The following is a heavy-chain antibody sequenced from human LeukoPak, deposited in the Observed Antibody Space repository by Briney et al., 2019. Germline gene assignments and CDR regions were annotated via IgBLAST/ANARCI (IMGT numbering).Heavy chain of an antibody. D-gene: IGHD1-26*01. CDR3: ARGLRWELLGGLDY. V-gene: IGHV3-33*01. J-gene: IGHJ4*02. Sequence: GGSLRLPCAASGFTFSSYGMHWVRQAPGKGLEWVAVIWYDGSNKYYADSVKGRFTISRDNSKNTLYLQMNSLRAEDTAVYYCARGLRWELLGGLDYWGQGTLVTVSS. CDR2: IWYDGSNK. CDR1: GFTFSSYG.